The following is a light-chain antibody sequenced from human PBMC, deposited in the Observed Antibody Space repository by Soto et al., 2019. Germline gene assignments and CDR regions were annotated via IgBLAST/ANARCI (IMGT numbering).Light chain of an antibody. V-gene: IGKV3-20*01. CDR2: GAS. CDR3: QQYGSSRGT. Sequence: EIVLTQSPDTVSLSPGERATLSCRASQSVSSNYLAWYQQKPGQAPRLLMYGASSRATGIPDRFSGSGSGTDLTLTISRLAPEDFAVFYCQQYGSSRGTFGQGPKVEIK. J-gene: IGKJ1*01. CDR1: QSVSSNY.